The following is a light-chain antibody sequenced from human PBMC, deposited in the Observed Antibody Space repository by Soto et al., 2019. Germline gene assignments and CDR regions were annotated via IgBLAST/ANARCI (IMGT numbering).Light chain of an antibody. CDR1: QNINGW. CDR3: QQYNNYPFT. CDR2: KAS. Sequence: DIPMTPSPSTLSATVGDRVIITFRAHQNINGWLAWYQQKPGKAPRFLIHKASSLESGVPSRFSGSGSGTEFTLTISSLQPDDSATYYCQQYNNYPFTFGGGTKVDIK. V-gene: IGKV1-5*03. J-gene: IGKJ4*01.